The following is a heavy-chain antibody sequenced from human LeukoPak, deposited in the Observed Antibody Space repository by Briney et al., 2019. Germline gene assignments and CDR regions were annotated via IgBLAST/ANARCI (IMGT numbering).Heavy chain of an antibody. CDR2: IYYSGST. D-gene: IGHD6-13*01. Sequence: SETLSLTCTVSGGSFSSDNSYSNSIRPPPRKGLEGLGSIYYSGSTYYNPSLKSRVTISVDTSKNQFSLKLSSVTAADTAVYYCARTLRYSSSWYYFDYWGQGTLVTVSS. CDR3: ARTLRYSSSWYYFDY. V-gene: IGHV4-39*01. CDR1: GGSFSSDNSY. J-gene: IGHJ4*02.